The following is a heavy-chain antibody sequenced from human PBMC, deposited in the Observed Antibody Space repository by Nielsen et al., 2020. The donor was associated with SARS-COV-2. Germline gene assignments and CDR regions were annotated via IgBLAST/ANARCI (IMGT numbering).Heavy chain of an antibody. CDR3: ARFVDTAMVKDAFDI. CDR2: INHSGST. CDR1: GGSFSGYY. J-gene: IGHJ3*02. Sequence: SETLSLTCAVYGGSFSGYYWSWIRQPPGKGLEWIGEINHSGSTNYNPSLKSRVTISVDTSKNQFSLKLSSVTAADTAVYYCARFVDTAMVKDAFDIWGQGTMVTVSS. D-gene: IGHD5-18*01. V-gene: IGHV4-34*01.